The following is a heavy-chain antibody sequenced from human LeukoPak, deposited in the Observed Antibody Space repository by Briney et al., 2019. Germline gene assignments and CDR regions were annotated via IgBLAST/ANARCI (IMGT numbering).Heavy chain of an antibody. J-gene: IGHJ5*02. Sequence: SETLSLTGSGYGVSCSGYYWGWIRQPPGKGLEWFGEINHGGTTNYKQFLKSGATISEDTSTNQSSLKLSSVTAADTAVYYSARGSPPFSPAATSDPNWFDPWGQGTLVTVSS. CDR3: ARGSPPFSPAATSDPNWFDP. D-gene: IGHD2-2*01. CDR2: INHGGTT. CDR1: GVSCSGYY. V-gene: IGHV4-34*01.